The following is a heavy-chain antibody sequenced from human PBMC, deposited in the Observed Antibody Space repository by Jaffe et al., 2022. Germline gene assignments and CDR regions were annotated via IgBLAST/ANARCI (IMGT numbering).Heavy chain of an antibody. D-gene: IGHD3-22*01. Sequence: QVQLVQSGAEVKKPGSSVKVSCKASGGTFSSYAISWVRQAPGQGLEWMGGIIPIFGTANYAQKFQGRVTITTDESTSTAYMELSSLRSEDTAVYYCARDGYYDSSGYGGENWFDPWGQGTLVTVSS. V-gene: IGHV1-69*05. CDR3: ARDGYYDSSGYGGENWFDP. J-gene: IGHJ5*02. CDR2: IIPIFGTA. CDR1: GGTFSSYA.